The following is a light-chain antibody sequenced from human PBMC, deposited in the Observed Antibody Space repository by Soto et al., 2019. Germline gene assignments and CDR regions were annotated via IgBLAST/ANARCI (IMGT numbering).Light chain of an antibody. J-gene: IGKJ1*01. Sequence: DIVMTQSPLSLPVTPGEPASISCRSSQSLLHSNGYNYLDWYLQKPGQSPQLVIHLGSIRASGVPDRISGSGSGTDFTLKITRVEAEDVGVYYCMQALQTPWTFGQGTKVEIK. V-gene: IGKV2-28*01. CDR3: MQALQTPWT. CDR1: QSLLHSNGYNY. CDR2: LGS.